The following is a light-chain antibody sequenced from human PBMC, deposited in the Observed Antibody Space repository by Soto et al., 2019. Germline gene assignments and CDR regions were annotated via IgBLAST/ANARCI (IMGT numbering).Light chain of an antibody. Sequence: DIQMTQSPSTLSASVGDRVTITCRASQSISSWLAWYQQKPGKAPKLLIYDASRLESGVPSRFSGSGPGTEFTLTISSLQPDDFATYYCQQYNSYSGLTFGGGTKVDIK. J-gene: IGKJ4*01. CDR3: QQYNSYSGLT. CDR2: DAS. V-gene: IGKV1-5*01. CDR1: QSISSW.